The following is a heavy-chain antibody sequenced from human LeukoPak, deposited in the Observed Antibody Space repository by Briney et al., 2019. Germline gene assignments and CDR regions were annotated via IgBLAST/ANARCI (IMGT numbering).Heavy chain of an antibody. CDR1: GGSISSYY. V-gene: IGHV4-59*01. Sequence: SETLSLTCTVSGGSISSYYWNWIRQPPGKGLEWIGYIYYSGSTNYNPSLKSRVTMSVDTSKNQFSLNVSSVTAADTAVYYCARERRSGTYYYFDYWGQGILVTVSS. CDR2: IYYSGST. CDR3: ARERRSGTYYYFDY. J-gene: IGHJ4*02. D-gene: IGHD3-10*01.